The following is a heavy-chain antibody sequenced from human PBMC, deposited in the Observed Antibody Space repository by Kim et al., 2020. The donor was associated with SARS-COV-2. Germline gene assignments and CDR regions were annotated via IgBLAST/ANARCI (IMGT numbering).Heavy chain of an antibody. CDR2: IYYSGST. Sequence: SETLSLTCTVSGGSISSSSYYWGWIRQPPGKGLEWIGSIYYSGSTYYNPSLKSRVTISVDTSKNQFSLKLSSVTAADTAVYYCARDPSPDYLNRERVDY. CDR1: GGSISSSSYY. J-gene: IGHJ4*01. D-gene: IGHD1-1*01. V-gene: IGHV4-39*07. CDR3: ARDPSPDYLNRERVDY.